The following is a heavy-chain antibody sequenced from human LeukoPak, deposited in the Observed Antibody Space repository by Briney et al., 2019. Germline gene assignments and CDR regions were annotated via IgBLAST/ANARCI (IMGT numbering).Heavy chain of an antibody. CDR2: IYTSGST. CDR1: GGSISSGSYY. V-gene: IGHV4-61*02. D-gene: IGHD2-8*01. J-gene: IGHJ6*02. CDR3: AREGIGYCTNGVCYYGMDV. Sequence: PSQTLSLTCTVSGGSISSGSYYWSWIRQPAGKGLEWIGRIYTSGSTNYNPSLKSRVTISVDTSKNQFSLKLSSVTAADTAVHYCAREGIGYCTNGVCYYGMDVWGQGTTVTVSS.